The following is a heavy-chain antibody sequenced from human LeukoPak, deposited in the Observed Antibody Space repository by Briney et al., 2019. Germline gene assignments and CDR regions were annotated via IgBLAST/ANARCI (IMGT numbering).Heavy chain of an antibody. Sequence: QTGGSLRLSCAASGFPLSSYSINWVRQAPGKGLEWVSYISSSGSALYYVDSVKGRFTVSRDNAKNSPFLQMNSPRAEDTAVYYCVRVKGSYFDYWGQGALVTVSS. CDR1: GFPLSSYS. D-gene: IGHD2-15*01. CDR2: ISSSGSAL. V-gene: IGHV3-48*01. CDR3: VRVKGSYFDY. J-gene: IGHJ4*02.